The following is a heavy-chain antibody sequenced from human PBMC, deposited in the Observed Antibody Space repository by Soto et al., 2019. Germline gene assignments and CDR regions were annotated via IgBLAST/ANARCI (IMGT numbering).Heavy chain of an antibody. D-gene: IGHD6-19*01. V-gene: IGHV4-34*01. CDR1: GGSFSGYY. J-gene: IGHJ4*01. Sequence: PSETLSLTCAVYGGSFSGYYWTWIRQPPGTGLEWIGEINHSGSTNYNPSLKSRVTISVDTSKNQSSLKLTSVTAADTAVYCCARHDGFSSGWIFDYWGHGTLVTVSS. CDR2: INHSGST. CDR3: ARHDGFSSGWIFDY.